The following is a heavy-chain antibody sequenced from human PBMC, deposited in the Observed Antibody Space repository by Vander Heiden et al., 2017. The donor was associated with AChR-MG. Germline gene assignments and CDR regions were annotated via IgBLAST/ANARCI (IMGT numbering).Heavy chain of an antibody. J-gene: IGHJ6*02. CDR3: ARDVGGNYGSGSYSSSYGMDV. CDR2: ISYDGSNK. D-gene: IGHD3-10*01. Sequence: QVKLVESGGGVVQPGRSLRLSGAASGFTSSRYALHWVRQAPGKGLEWVAVISYDGSNKYYADSVKGRFTISRDNSKNTLYLQMNSLRAEDTAVYYCARDVGGNYGSGSYSSSYGMDVWGQGTTVTVSS. CDR1: GFTSSRYA. V-gene: IGHV3-30-3*01.